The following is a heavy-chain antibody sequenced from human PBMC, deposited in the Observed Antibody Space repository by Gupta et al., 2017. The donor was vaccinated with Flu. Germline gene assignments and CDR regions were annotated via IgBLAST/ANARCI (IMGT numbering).Heavy chain of an antibody. CDR3: ARGMFLELRYFYYMDV. V-gene: IGHV4-34*01. CDR2: INHSEGT. CDR1: Y. J-gene: IGHJ6*03. Sequence: YWSLIRQPPGKGLEWIGEINHSEGTNSNPSLKSRLTISVATSKTQFSLNLRSVTAADTAVYYCARGMFLELRYFYYMDVWGEGTTVTVS. D-gene: IGHD1-7*01.